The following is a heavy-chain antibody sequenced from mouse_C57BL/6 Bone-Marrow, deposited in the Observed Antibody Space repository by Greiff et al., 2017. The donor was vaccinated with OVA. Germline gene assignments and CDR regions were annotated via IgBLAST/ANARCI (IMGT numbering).Heavy chain of an antibody. CDR2: IYPGNSDT. J-gene: IGHJ2*01. D-gene: IGHD2-4*01. V-gene: IGHV1-5*01. CDR1: GYTFTSYW. CDR3: TIYYDYLFDY. Sequence: EVQLQQSGTVLARPGASVKMSCKTSGYTFTSYWMHWVKQRPGQGLEWIWAIYPGNSDTSYNQKFKGKAKLTAVTSASTAYMELSSLTNEDSAVYYCTIYYDYLFDYWGQGTTLTVSS.